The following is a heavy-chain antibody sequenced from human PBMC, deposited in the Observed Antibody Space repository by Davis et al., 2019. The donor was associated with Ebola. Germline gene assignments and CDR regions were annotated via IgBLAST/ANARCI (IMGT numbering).Heavy chain of an antibody. Sequence: GGSLRLSCAASGFTFSSYGMHWVRQAPGKGLEWVAVIWYDGSNKYYADSVKGRFTISRDNAKNTLYLQMNSLRAEDTAVYYCARESTGQQLASFDYWGQGTLVTVSS. J-gene: IGHJ4*02. CDR1: GFTFSSYG. CDR2: IWYDGSNK. D-gene: IGHD6-13*01. CDR3: ARESTGQQLASFDY. V-gene: IGHV3-33*01.